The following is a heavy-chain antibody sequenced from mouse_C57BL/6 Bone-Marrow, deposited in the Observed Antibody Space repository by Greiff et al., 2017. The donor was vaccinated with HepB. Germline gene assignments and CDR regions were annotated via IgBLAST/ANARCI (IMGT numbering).Heavy chain of an antibody. CDR2: IHPNSGST. CDR3: GYYGNPYAMDY. Sequence: QVHVKQPGAELVKPGASVKLSCKASGYTFTSYWMHWVKQRPGQGLEWIGMIHPNSGSTNYNEKFKSKATLTVDKSSSTAYMQLSSLTSEDSAVYYCGYYGNPYAMDYWGQGTSVTVSS. CDR1: GYTFTSYW. J-gene: IGHJ4*01. D-gene: IGHD2-1*01. V-gene: IGHV1-64*01.